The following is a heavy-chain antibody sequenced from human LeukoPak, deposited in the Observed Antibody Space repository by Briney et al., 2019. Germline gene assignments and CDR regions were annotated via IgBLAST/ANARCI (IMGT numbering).Heavy chain of an antibody. CDR3: ARVGGYSYDWYFDL. CDR1: GYIFTGYY. Sequence: ASVNVSCKASGYIFTGYYMHWVRQAPGQGLEWMGWINPNSGGTNYAQKFQGRVTMTRDTSISTAYMELRSLRSDDTAVYYCARVGGYSYDWYFDLWGRGTLVTVSS. V-gene: IGHV1-2*02. D-gene: IGHD5-18*01. CDR2: INPNSGGT. J-gene: IGHJ2*01.